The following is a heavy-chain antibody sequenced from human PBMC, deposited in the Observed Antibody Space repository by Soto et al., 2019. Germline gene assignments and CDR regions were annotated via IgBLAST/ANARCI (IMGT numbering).Heavy chain of an antibody. V-gene: IGHV4-4*02. Sequence: QVQLQESGPGLVKSSGTLSLTCAVSGGSISNNYWWSWVRQSPGKGLVWIGEISHRGTTNYNPSLKSRDTISLDKTKNQLSLKLNSVTAADTAMYYCARHGGYDLVILGRGTMVTVSS. D-gene: IGHD5-12*01. CDR3: ARHGGYDLVI. CDR1: GGSISNNYW. J-gene: IGHJ3*02. CDR2: ISHRGTT.